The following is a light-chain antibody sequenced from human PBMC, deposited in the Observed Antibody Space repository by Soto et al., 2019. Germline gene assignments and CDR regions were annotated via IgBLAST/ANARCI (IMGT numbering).Light chain of an antibody. CDR3: QQSYSAPYT. J-gene: IGKJ2*01. CDR2: SSS. Sequence: LQMTQSPSSLSASVGDRVSITCRASQSIVSYLNWYQQIPGKAPKLLIYSSSTLQSGVPSRFSGSGSETDFTLTISSLQPADFATYYCQQSYSAPYTFGQGTNLEIK. CDR1: QSIVSY. V-gene: IGKV1-39*01.